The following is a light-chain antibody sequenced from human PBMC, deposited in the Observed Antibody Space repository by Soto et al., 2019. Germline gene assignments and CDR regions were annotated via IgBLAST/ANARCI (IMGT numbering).Light chain of an antibody. CDR2: DTS. CDR3: QQYNNWPRT. CDR1: QSVRDSY. J-gene: IGKJ1*01. Sequence: EIVLTQAPGTVSLSPGERATLSYRARQSVRDSYLDWYQQQRGQAPRLLLFDTSRRATGITDRFTGSGSGTAFALNISSVEPEDIAVYFCQQYNNWPRTFGQGTKV. V-gene: IGKV3-20*01.